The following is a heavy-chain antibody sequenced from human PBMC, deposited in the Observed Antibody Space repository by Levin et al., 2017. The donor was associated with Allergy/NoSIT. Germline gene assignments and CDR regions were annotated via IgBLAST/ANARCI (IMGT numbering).Heavy chain of an antibody. CDR3: ARDSPQWLVPYYYYGMDV. D-gene: IGHD6-19*01. CDR1: GFTFSSYS. Sequence: QSGESLKISCAASGFTFSSYSMNWVRQAPGKGLEWVSYISSSSSTIYYADSVKGRFTISRDNAKNSLYLQMNSLRAEDTAVYYCARDSPQWLVPYYYYGMDVWGQGTTVTVSS. J-gene: IGHJ6*02. V-gene: IGHV3-48*01. CDR2: ISSSSSTI.